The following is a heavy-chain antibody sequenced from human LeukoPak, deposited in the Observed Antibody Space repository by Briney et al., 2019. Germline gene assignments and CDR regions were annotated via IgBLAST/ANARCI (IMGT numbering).Heavy chain of an antibody. V-gene: IGHV3-7*01. CDR2: IKHDGSEK. D-gene: IGHD6-13*01. CDR1: GFTFSSYW. CDR3: ASYSSSWYLDFDY. J-gene: IGHJ4*02. Sequence: PGGSLRLSCAASGFTFSSYWMSWVRQAPGKGLEWVANIKHDGSEKYYVDSVKGRFTISRDNAKNSLYLQMNSLRAEDTAVYYCASYSSSWYLDFDYWGQGTLVTVSS.